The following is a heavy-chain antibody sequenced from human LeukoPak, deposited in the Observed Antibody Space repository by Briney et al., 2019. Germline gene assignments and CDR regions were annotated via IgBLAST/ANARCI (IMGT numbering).Heavy chain of an antibody. D-gene: IGHD6-13*01. V-gene: IGHV3-74*01. CDR2: VYSDGSSA. Sequence: GGSLRLSCAASGFTFSNYWMHWVRQAPGKGLVWVSRVYSDGSSAIYADSVRGRFTISRDNAKNTLYLQMNSLTTEDTAVYYCTTEMGYSSYDYWGQGTLVTVSS. CDR1: GFTFSNYW. J-gene: IGHJ4*02. CDR3: TTEMGYSSYDY.